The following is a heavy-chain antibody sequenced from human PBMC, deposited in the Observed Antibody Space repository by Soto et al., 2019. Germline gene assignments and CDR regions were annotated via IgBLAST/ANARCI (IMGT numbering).Heavy chain of an antibody. J-gene: IGHJ6*02. V-gene: IGHV3-23*01. CDR1: GFTFSSYA. CDR3: AKGSRGRGYSSSPDYYGMDV. CDR2: ISGSGGST. Sequence: PGGSVRLSCAASGFTFSSYAMSWVRQAPGRGLESVSAISGSGGSTYYADSVKGRFNISRDNSKNTLYMQMNSLRAEDTAVYYCAKGSRGRGYSSSPDYYGMDVWGQGTTVTVSS. D-gene: IGHD6-13*01.